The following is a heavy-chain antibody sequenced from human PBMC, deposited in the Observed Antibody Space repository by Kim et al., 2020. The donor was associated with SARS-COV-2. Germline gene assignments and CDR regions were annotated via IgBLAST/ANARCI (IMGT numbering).Heavy chain of an antibody. D-gene: IGHD3-22*01. V-gene: IGHV3-11*01. J-gene: IGHJ3*02. Sequence: AAYVTGRFTISRDNAKNSLYLQMNSLRAEDTAVYYCARRYYYDTLYAFDIWGQGTMVTVSS. CDR3: ARRYYYDTLYAFDI.